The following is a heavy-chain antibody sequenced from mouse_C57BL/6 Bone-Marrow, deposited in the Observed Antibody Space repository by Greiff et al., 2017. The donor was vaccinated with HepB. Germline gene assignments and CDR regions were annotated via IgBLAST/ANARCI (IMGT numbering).Heavy chain of an antibody. Sequence: VKLMESGPGLVAPSQSLSITCTVFGFSLTSYAISWVRQPPGKGLEWLGVIWTGGGTNYNSAPKSRLSNMKDYSKSKVFVKMNSLQTDDTDRYYSASRGSYGGYYDMVYWDRGTAVTVSS. CDR1: GFSLTSYA. V-gene: IGHV2-9-1*01. D-gene: IGHD2-12*01. CDR2: IWTGGGT. J-gene: IGHJ4*01. CDR3: ASRGSYGGYYDMVY.